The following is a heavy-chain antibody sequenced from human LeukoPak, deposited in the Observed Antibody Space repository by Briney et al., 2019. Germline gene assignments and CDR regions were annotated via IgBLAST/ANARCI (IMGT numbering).Heavy chain of an antibody. Sequence: PGGSLRLSCAASGFTFSSYGMHWVRQAPGKGLEWVAVISYDGSNKYYADSVKGRFTISRDNSKNTLYLQMNSLRAEDTAVYYCAKDLLYGDYTTYFDYWGQGTLVTVSS. V-gene: IGHV3-30*18. CDR1: GFTFSSYG. D-gene: IGHD4-17*01. CDR2: ISYDGSNK. J-gene: IGHJ4*02. CDR3: AKDLLYGDYTTYFDY.